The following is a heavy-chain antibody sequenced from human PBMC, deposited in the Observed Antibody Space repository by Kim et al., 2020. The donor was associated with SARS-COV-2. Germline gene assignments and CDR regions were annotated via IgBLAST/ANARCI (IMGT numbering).Heavy chain of an antibody. CDR1: GGSFSGYY. V-gene: IGHV4-34*01. CDR2: INHSGST. J-gene: IGHJ4*02. CDR3: ARTYYYDSSGYYLGWVVHKRANFDS. D-gene: IGHD3-22*01. Sequence: SETLSLTCAVYGGSFSGYYWSWIRQPPGKGLEWIGEINHSGSTNYNPSLKSRVTISVDTSKNQFSLKLSSVTAADTAVYYCARTYYYDSSGYYLGWVVHKRANFDSWGQGTLVTVSS.